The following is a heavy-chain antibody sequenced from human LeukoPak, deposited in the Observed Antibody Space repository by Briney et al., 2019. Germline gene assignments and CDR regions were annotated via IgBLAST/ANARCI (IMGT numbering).Heavy chain of an antibody. CDR3: AGYGSGSYYKAFDF. CDR1: GGSIRSYY. J-gene: IGHJ4*02. CDR2: IYYSGST. D-gene: IGHD3-10*01. V-gene: IGHV4-59*01. Sequence: SETLSLTCTVSGGSIRSYYWSWIRQPPGKALEWIGYIYYSGSTNYNPSLKSRVTISVDTSKNQFSLKLSSVTAADTAVYYCAGYGSGSYYKAFDFWGQGILVTVSS.